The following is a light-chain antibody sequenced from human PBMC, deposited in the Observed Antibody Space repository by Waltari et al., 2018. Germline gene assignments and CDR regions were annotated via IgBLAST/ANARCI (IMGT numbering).Light chain of an antibody. J-gene: IGLJ2*01. CDR2: DVS. V-gene: IGLV2-14*03. Sequence: QSALTKPASVSGPPGQSINISCNGTSSDVGGFNYVSWYQQHPGKAPKLMFYDVSDRPSGVSNRFSGSKSGNTSSLPISGLQAEDEADYFCSSYTSSNTRVVFGGGTKLTVL. CDR3: SSYTSSNTRVV. CDR1: SSDVGGFNY.